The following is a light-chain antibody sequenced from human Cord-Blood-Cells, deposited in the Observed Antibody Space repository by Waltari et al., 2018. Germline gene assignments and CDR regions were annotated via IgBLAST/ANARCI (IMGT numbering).Light chain of an antibody. CDR3: QQSYSTPRT. CDR2: AAS. CDR1: QRISSY. Sequence: DIQMTQSPSSLSAYVGDRVTITCRASQRISSYLNWYQQKQGKAPKLLIYAASSLQSGVPSRFSCSGSGTDVTLTISSLQPEDFATYYCQQSYSTPRTFGHVTRLEIK. J-gene: IGKJ5*01. V-gene: IGKV1-39*01.